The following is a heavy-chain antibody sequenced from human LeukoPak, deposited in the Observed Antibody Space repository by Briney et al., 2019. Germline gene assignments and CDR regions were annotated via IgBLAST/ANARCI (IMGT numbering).Heavy chain of an antibody. D-gene: IGHD6-13*01. Sequence: GASVKVSCKASGYTFTSCGFSWVRQAPGQGLEWMGWISAYNGNTHYAQKLQDRVTMTTDTSTSTAYMELRSLRSDDTAVYYCARGPIAAAGTWHNWFDPWGQGTLVTVSS. CDR1: GYTFTSCG. J-gene: IGHJ5*02. CDR3: ARGPIAAAGTWHNWFDP. CDR2: ISAYNGNT. V-gene: IGHV1-18*01.